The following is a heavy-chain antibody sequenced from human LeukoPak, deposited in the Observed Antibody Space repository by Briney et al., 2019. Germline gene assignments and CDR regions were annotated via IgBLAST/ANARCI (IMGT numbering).Heavy chain of an antibody. Sequence: ASVKVSCKPSGYSFTDYYMHWVRQAPGQGLEWMGWINPNSGGTSSAQKFQGRVTMTRDTSISTAYMELSRLRSDDTAVYYCAGGSIVVVPAAYYYYGMDVWGQGTTVTVSS. CDR2: INPNSGGT. CDR3: AGGSIVVVPAAYYYYGMDV. J-gene: IGHJ6*02. D-gene: IGHD2-2*01. CDR1: GYSFTDYY. V-gene: IGHV1-2*02.